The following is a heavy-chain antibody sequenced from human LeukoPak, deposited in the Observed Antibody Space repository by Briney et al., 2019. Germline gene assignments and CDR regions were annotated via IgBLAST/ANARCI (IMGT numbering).Heavy chain of an antibody. J-gene: IGHJ4*02. CDR2: MNPNSGNK. CDR3: ARGDYSYDY. D-gene: IGHD4-11*01. V-gene: IGHV1-8*01. Sequence: ASVKVSCKASGYTFTSYDINWVRQAPGQGLEGMGWMNPNSGNKGYAQKFQGSITITRNTSISTAYMVLSSLRAEDTAVYYGARGDYSYDYWGQGTLVTVSS. CDR1: GYTFTSYD.